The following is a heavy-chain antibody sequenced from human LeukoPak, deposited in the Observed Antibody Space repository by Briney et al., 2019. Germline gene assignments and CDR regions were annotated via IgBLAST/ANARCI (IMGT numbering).Heavy chain of an antibody. CDR3: ARPAEVGATYYFDY. J-gene: IGHJ4*02. Sequence: GGSLRLSCAASGFTFSSYSMNWVRQAPGKGLEWVSQISRSSSTIYYADSVKGRFIISRDNAKNSLYLQMNSLRAEDTAVYYCARPAEVGATYYFDYWGQGTLVTVSS. D-gene: IGHD1-26*01. V-gene: IGHV3-48*04. CDR2: ISRSSSTI. CDR1: GFTFSSYS.